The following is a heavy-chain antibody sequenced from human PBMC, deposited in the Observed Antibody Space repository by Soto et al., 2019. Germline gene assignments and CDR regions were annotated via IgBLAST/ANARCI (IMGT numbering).Heavy chain of an antibody. V-gene: IGHV1-2*04. D-gene: IGHD1-26*01. CDR2: INPNSGGT. Sequence: ASVKVSCKASGYTFTGYYMHWVRQAPGQGLEWMGWINPNSGGTNYAQKFQGWVTMTRDTSISTAYMELSRLRSDDTAVYHCARDQGGSYDSWFDPWGQGTLVTVSS. CDR3: ARDQGGSYDSWFDP. CDR1: GYTFTGYY. J-gene: IGHJ5*02.